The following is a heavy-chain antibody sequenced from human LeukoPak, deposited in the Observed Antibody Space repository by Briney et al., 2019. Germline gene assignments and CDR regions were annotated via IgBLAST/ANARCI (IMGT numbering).Heavy chain of an antibody. Sequence: SETLSLTCTVSGGSINNGGYYWSWIRQHPGKGLEWIGYIYYSGSTHYNPSLKSRLTISVDTSKNQFSLKLTSVTAADTAVYYCARASPDDYGDYESCWGQGTLVTVSS. D-gene: IGHD4-17*01. J-gene: IGHJ4*02. V-gene: IGHV4-31*03. CDR1: GGSINNGGYY. CDR3: ARASPDDYGDYESC. CDR2: IYYSGST.